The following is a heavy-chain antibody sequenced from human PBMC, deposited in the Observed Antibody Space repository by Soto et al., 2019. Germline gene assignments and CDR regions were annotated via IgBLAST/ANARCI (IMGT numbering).Heavy chain of an antibody. Sequence: QIHLVQSGAEVRKPGASVKVSCKASGYTFSSYAMHWLRQAPGQRLEWMGWINAGYGNTKSSQKFQDRVTISRDTSASTAYMELTSLRSEDTAVHYCARDTGDGTFDFWGQGTLVTVSS. CDR2: INAGYGNT. CDR3: ARDTGDGTFDF. J-gene: IGHJ4*02. CDR1: GYTFSSYA. D-gene: IGHD7-27*01. V-gene: IGHV1-3*01.